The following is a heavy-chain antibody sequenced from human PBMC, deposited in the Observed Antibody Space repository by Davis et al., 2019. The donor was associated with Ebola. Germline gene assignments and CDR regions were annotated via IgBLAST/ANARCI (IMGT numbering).Heavy chain of an antibody. J-gene: IGHJ5*02. D-gene: IGHD6-19*01. Sequence: SETLSLTCAVSGGSISSSNWWSWLRQPPGKGLEWIGEIYHSGSTNYNPSLKSRVTISVDKSKNQFSLKLSSVTAADTAVYYCARAEAWLVPAWFDPWGQGTLVTVSS. CDR3: ARAEAWLVPAWFDP. CDR1: GGSISSSNW. CDR2: IYHSGST. V-gene: IGHV4-4*02.